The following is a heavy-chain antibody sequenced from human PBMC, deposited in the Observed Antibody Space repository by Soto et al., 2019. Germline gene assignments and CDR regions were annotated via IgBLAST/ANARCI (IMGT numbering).Heavy chain of an antibody. D-gene: IGHD2-15*01. CDR1: GGSISSGGYS. V-gene: IGHV4-30-2*01. CDR3: ARGQVVAAQH. Sequence: TLSLTCAVSGGSISSGGYSWSWIRQPPGKGLEWIGYIYHSGSTYYNPSLKSRATISVDRSKNQFSLKLSSVTAADTAVYYCARGQVVAAQHWGQGTLVTVSS. CDR2: IYHSGST. J-gene: IGHJ4*02.